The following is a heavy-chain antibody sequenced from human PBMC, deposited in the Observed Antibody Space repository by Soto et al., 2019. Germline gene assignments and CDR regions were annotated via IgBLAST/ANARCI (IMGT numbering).Heavy chain of an antibody. Sequence: QVQLVQSGAEVKKPGSSVQVYCKASGGTFSSYAISWVRQAPGQGLEWMGGIIPIFGTANYAQKFQGRVTITADESTSTAYMELSSLRSEDTAVYYCASVDTAMVNVDYYYGMDVWGQGTTVTVSS. CDR3: ASVDTAMVNVDYYYGMDV. D-gene: IGHD5-18*01. J-gene: IGHJ6*02. V-gene: IGHV1-69*01. CDR1: GGTFSSYA. CDR2: IIPIFGTA.